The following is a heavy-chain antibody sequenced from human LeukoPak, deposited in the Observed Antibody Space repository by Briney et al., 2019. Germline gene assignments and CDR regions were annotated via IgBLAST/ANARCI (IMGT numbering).Heavy chain of an antibody. J-gene: IGHJ6*02. CDR2: IYYNGAT. D-gene: IGHD3-22*01. V-gene: IGHV4-59*01. CDR3: ARSYDSRGYFYYGMDV. Sequence: SETLSLTCTVSGGSISSYYGGWIRQPPGKPLEWIGYIYYNGATGYNPSLTSRVTISVDTSENQFSLKLTSVTAADTAVYYCARSYDSRGYFYYGMDVWGQGTTVTVSS. CDR1: GGSISSYY.